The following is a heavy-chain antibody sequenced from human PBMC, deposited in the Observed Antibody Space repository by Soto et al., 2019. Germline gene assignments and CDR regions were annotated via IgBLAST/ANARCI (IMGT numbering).Heavy chain of an antibody. J-gene: IGHJ4*01. D-gene: IGHD5-12*01. V-gene: IGHV4-59*01. CDR3: ARGSRWLQIFDY. CDR1: GGSIIIYY. Sequence: SETLSLTCTVSGGSIIIYYWSWIRQPPGKGLEWIGYIYYSGSTNYNPSLKSRVTISVDTSKNQFSLKLSSVTAADTAVYYCARGSRWLQIFDYWGHGTLVTVSS. CDR2: IYYSGST.